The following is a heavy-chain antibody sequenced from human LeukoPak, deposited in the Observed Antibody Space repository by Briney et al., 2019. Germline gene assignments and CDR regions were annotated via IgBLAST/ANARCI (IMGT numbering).Heavy chain of an antibody. Sequence: GRSLRLSCAASGFTFSSYGMHWVRQAPGKGLEWVAVISYDESNKYYADSVKGRFTISRDNSKNTLYLQMNSLRAEDTAVYYCAKNLRYFDADYYYYGMDVWGQGTTVTVSS. CDR2: ISYDESNK. CDR1: GFTFSSYG. V-gene: IGHV3-30*18. D-gene: IGHD3-9*01. J-gene: IGHJ6*02. CDR3: AKNLRYFDADYYYYGMDV.